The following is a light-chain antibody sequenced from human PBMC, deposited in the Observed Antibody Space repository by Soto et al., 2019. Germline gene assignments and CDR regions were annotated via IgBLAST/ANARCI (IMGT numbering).Light chain of an antibody. J-gene: IGKJ1*01. CDR1: QSVYSN. CDR2: GVS. V-gene: IGKV3-20*01. CDR3: QQYGSSRGT. Sequence: EIVFTLSPSTLSLSPGERATLSCRASQSVYSNLAWYQQKPGQVPRLLIYGVSSRATGIPDRFSGSGSGTDFTLTISRLEPEDFAVYYCQQYGSSRGTFGQGTKVDIK.